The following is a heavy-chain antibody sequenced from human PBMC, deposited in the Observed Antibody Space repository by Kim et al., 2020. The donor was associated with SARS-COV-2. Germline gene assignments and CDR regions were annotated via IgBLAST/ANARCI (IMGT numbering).Heavy chain of an antibody. J-gene: IGHJ4*02. CDR3: ARDAGNYYDSSGYYYALDY. Sequence: ASVKVSCKASGYTFTSYGISWVRQAPGQGLEWMGWISAYNGNTNYAQKLQGRVTMTTDTSTSTAYMELRSLRSDDTAVYYCARDAGNYYDSSGYYYALDYWGQGTLVTVSS. V-gene: IGHV1-18*04. CDR1: GYTFTSYG. D-gene: IGHD3-22*01. CDR2: ISAYNGNT.